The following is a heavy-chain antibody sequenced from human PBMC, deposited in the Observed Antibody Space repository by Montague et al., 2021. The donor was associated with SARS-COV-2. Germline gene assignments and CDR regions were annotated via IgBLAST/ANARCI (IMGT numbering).Heavy chain of an antibody. CDR1: GVAVLRRRSE. CDR3: ARDIFQRTPDTTMGYYYYYGRDV. Sequence: TLSLTCTVSGVAVLRRRSEEHTFELQSRADLVCRLQIYYNKSTYYNPSLKGRVTISVDTSKNQFSLKLSSVTAADTAVYYCARDIFQRTPDTTMGYYYYYGRDVGGQGTTVTVSS. V-gene: IGHV4-31*03. D-gene: IGHD5-18*01. CDR2: IYYNKST. J-gene: IGHJ6*02.